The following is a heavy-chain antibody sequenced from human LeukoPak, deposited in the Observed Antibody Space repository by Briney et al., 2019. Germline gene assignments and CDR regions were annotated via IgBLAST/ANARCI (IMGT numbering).Heavy chain of an antibody. D-gene: IGHD3-3*01. CDR2: ISWNSGSI. J-gene: IGHJ4*02. Sequence: GRSLRLSCAASGFTFDDYAMHWVRQAPGKGLEWVSGISWNSGSIGYADSVKGRFTISRDNAKNSLYLQMNSLRAEDMALYYCARSSTIFGVAQLDYWGQGTLVTVSS. CDR3: ARSSTIFGVAQLDY. V-gene: IGHV3-9*03. CDR1: GFTFDDYA.